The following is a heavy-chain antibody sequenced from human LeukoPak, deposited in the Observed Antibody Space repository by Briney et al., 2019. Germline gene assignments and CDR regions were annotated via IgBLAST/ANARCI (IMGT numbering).Heavy chain of an antibody. Sequence: SETLSLTCTVSGGSISSSSSYWGWIRQPPGKGLEWIGSIYYSGSNFDNPALKSRVTISVDTSKNQFSLKLSSVTAADTAVYYCARHRSGWLQSSFDYWGQGTLVTVSS. CDR3: ARHRSGWLQSSFDY. CDR2: IYYSGSN. D-gene: IGHD5-24*01. V-gene: IGHV4-39*01. J-gene: IGHJ4*02. CDR1: GGSISSSSSY.